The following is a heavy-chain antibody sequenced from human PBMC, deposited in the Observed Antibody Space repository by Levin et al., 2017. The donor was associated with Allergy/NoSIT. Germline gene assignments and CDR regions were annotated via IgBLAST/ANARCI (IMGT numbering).Heavy chain of an antibody. J-gene: IGHJ4*02. D-gene: IGHD6-13*01. CDR2: ISYDGSNK. CDR3: AKDRIAAGAMGASVY. Sequence: GESLKISCAASGFTFSSYWMHWVRQGPGKGLEWVAVISYDGSNKYYADSVKGRFTISRDNSKNTLYLQMNSLRAEDTAVYYCAKDRIAAGAMGASVYWGQGTLVTVSS. V-gene: IGHV3-30*18. CDR1: GFTFSSYW.